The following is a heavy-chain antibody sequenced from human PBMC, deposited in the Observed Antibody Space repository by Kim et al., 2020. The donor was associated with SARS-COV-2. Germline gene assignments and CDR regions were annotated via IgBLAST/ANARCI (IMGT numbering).Heavy chain of an antibody. Sequence: SETLSLTCTVSGDSITSGGYYWSWVRQHPIKGLEWIGYIFSSGKFYYNPSLRNRLSLSLDASKNQLFLRLTSLTAADTAVYYCARGGVTMIPFRWGQGTTVTVSS. CDR1: GDSITSGGYY. J-gene: IGHJ6*02. CDR2: IFSSGKF. CDR3: ARGGVTMIPFR. D-gene: IGHD3-22*01. V-gene: IGHV4-31*03.